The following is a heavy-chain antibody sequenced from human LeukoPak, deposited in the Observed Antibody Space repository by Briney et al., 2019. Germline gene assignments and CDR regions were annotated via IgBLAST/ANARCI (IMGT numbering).Heavy chain of an antibody. V-gene: IGHV3-48*01. CDR3: ARDHHSGSYFQVRYYGMDV. J-gene: IGHJ6*02. CDR1: GFTFSSYS. CDR2: IISSSSTI. D-gene: IGHD1-26*01. Sequence: GGSLRLSCAASGFTFSSYSMNWVRQAPGKGLEGVSYIISSSSTIYYADSVKGRFTISRDNAKNSLYLQMNSLRAEDTAVYYCARDHHSGSYFQVRYYGMDVWGQGTTVTVSS.